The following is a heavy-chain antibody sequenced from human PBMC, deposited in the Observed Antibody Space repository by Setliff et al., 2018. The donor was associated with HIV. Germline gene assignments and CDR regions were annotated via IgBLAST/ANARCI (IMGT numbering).Heavy chain of an antibody. CDR3: ATGRDSSGYYFLADY. CDR1: GYTFTSYG. Sequence: ASVKVSCKASGYTFTSYGFSWVRQAPGQGLEWMGWINPNSGGTIYAQKFQDRVTMTRDTSSSTAYMELSRLRSDDTAVYYCATGRDSSGYYFLADYWGRGTLVTVSS. V-gene: IGHV1-2*02. D-gene: IGHD3-22*01. CDR2: INPNSGGT. J-gene: IGHJ4*02.